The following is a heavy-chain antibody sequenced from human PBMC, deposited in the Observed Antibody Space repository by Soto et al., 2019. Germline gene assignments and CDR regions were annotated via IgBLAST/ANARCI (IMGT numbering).Heavy chain of an antibody. V-gene: IGHV4-30-4*01. J-gene: IGHJ3*02. Sequence: LSLTCTVSGGSIRSGDYYWSWIRQPPGKGLEWIGYIHYSGSTDYNPSLKSRVTVSLDTSKNQVSLKLSSATAADTAVYYCARARHGGWLAFDMWGQGTMVTVSS. CDR2: IHYSGST. CDR3: ARARHGGWLAFDM. CDR1: GGSIRSGDYY. D-gene: IGHD5-12*01.